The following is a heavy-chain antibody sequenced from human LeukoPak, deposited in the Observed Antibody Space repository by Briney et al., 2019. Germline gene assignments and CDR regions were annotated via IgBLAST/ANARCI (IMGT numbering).Heavy chain of an antibody. V-gene: IGHV4-39*07. J-gene: IGHJ4*02. Sequence: PSETLSLTCTVSGGSISSSSYYWGWIRQPPGKGLEWIGSIYYSGSTYYNPSLKSRVTISVDTSKNQFSLKLSSVAAADTAVYYCAGERYYYDSSGPGTFDYWGQGTLVTVSS. CDR2: IYYSGST. CDR1: GGSISSSSYY. D-gene: IGHD3-22*01. CDR3: AGERYYYDSSGPGTFDY.